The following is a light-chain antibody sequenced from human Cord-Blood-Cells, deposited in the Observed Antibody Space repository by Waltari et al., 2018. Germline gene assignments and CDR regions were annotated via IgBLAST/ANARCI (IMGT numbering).Light chain of an antibody. J-gene: IGLJ3*02. Sequence: SALTQPPSASGSPRQSVPLSCTGPSSAVGVYNYGSWYQQHRGKAPKLMLYEVSKRPSGVPDRFSGSKSGNTASLTVSGLQAEDAADYYCSSYAGSNNWVFGGGTKLTVL. CDR2: EVS. CDR1: SSAVGVYNY. V-gene: IGLV2-8*01. CDR3: SSYAGSNNWV.